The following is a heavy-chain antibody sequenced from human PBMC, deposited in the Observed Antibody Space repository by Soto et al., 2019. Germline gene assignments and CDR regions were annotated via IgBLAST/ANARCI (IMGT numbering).Heavy chain of an antibody. CDR1: GASLRSGSYY. D-gene: IGHD3-10*01. CDR3: SYGSSFDY. V-gene: IGHV4-61*01. CDR2: ISHSGRT. J-gene: IGHJ4*02. Sequence: PSETLSLTCTVSGASLRSGSYYWSWIRQPPGKGLEWIGYISHSGRTNYDPSLKSRLTTSVDTSQNQFSLQLNSVTAADTAVYYCSYGSSFDYWGQGTLVTVSS.